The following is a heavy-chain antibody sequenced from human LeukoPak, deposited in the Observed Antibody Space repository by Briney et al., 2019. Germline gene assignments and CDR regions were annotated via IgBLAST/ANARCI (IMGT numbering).Heavy chain of an antibody. D-gene: IGHD3-16*02. CDR1: GDSLSSDAYY. CDR3: ATMGRIRYGTAVNH. J-gene: IGHJ5*02. Sequence: PSETLSLTCSVSGDSLSSDAYYWGWIRQPPGKVLEWIASISHSGTTFYNPSLKSRVTMSLDTSEDQFSLRLSSVTAADTAIYYCATMGRIRYGTAVNHWGQGTLVTVSS. CDR2: ISHSGTT. V-gene: IGHV4-39*07.